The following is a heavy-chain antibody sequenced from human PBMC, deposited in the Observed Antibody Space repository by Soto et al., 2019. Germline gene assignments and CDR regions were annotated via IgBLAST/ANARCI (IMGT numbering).Heavy chain of an antibody. Sequence: PGGSLRLSCAASGFIFRNYAMSWVRQAPGKGLEWVSAISGSAGSRYYADSVKGRFTISRDNSKNTLYLQMNSLRAEDTAVYYWAKGGYTHGKPDYGGKEPLVT. V-gene: IGHV3-23*01. D-gene: IGHD5-18*01. CDR3: AKGGYTHGKPDY. J-gene: IGHJ4*02. CDR2: ISGSAGSR. CDR1: GFIFRNYA.